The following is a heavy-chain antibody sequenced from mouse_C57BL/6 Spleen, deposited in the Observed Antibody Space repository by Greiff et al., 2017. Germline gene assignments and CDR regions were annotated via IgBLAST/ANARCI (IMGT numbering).Heavy chain of an antibody. D-gene: IGHD1-1*01. Sequence: VQLQQPGAELVMPGASVKLSCKASGYTFTSYWMHWVKQRPGQGLEWIGEIDPSDSYTNYNQKFKGKSTLTVDKSSSTAYMQLSSLTSEDSAVYYCARRGHYYGSSYDWYFDVWGTGTTVTVSS. CDR3: ARRGHYYGSSYDWYFDV. J-gene: IGHJ1*03. CDR2: IDPSDSYT. V-gene: IGHV1-69*01. CDR1: GYTFTSYW.